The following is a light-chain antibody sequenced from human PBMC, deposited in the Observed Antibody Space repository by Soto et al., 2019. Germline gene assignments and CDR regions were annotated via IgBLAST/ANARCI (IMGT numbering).Light chain of an antibody. CDR1: QGISNY. J-gene: IGKJ1*01. Sequence: IQLTQSPSSLSASVGDRVTITCRASQGISNYLAWYQQKPGKAPNLLIYGVSTLHSGVPSRFSGTGSGTDFTLTISSLQPEDFASYYCQQSYSTPWTFGPGTKVDIK. CDR2: GVS. CDR3: QQSYSTPWT. V-gene: IGKV1-39*01.